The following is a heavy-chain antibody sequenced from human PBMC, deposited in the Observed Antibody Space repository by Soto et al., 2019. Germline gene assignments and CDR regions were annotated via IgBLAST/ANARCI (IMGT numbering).Heavy chain of an antibody. V-gene: IGHV3-33*03. Sequence: QVQLVESGGGVVQPGRSLRLSCVASGFPFSTYGMHWVRQAPGKGLEWVAMIWNDGSNKYYTDSMKDRFTISGDNSRKTLYLQMNSLREDDSAVYYCAPGRNDMQAFQIWGRGTMVTVSS. CDR1: GFPFSTYG. CDR2: IWNDGSNK. J-gene: IGHJ3*02. CDR3: APGRNDMQAFQI. D-gene: IGHD1-1*01.